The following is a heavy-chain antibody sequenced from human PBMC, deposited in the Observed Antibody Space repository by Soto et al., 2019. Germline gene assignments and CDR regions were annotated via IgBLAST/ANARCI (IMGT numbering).Heavy chain of an antibody. V-gene: IGHV3-7*01. J-gene: IGHJ3*02. CDR1: GFTFSSYW. CDR2: IKQDGSEK. CDR3: ARGPRVYISRPPAFDI. Sequence: EVQLVESGGGLVQPGGSLRLSCAASGFTFSSYWMSWVRQAPGKGLEWVAHIKQDGSEKYYVDSVKGRFTISRDNAKNSLYVQMNSLRAEDTAVYYCARGPRVYISRPPAFDIWCQGTMLTVSS. D-gene: IGHD6-13*01.